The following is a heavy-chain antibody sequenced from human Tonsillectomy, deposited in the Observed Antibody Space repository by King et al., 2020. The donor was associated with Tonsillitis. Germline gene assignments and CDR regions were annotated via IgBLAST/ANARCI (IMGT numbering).Heavy chain of an antibody. CDR2: IYSSGST. CDR3: ASPYPVLKY. D-gene: IGHD3-9*01. V-gene: IGHV4-59*01. Sequence: VQLQESGPGLVKPSETLSLTCTVSGGSISSYYWSWILQPPGKGLEWIACIYSSGSTNYNPSLKSRVTISVDTSKNQFSLKLSSVTAADTAIYYCASPYPVLKYWGQGTLVTVSS. CDR1: GGSISSYY. J-gene: IGHJ4*02.